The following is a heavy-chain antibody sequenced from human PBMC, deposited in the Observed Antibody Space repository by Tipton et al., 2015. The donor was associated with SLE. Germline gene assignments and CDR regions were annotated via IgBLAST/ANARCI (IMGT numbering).Heavy chain of an antibody. CDR2: LNSDGTST. D-gene: IGHD4/OR15-4a*01. Sequence: SGAASGFTFSSYWMHWVRQAPGKGLVWVSRLNSDGTSTSYADSVKGRFTISRDNAKNTLYLQMNSLRAEDTAVYFCVRGDYGGDVFDYWGQGTLVTVSS. J-gene: IGHJ4*02. CDR3: VRGDYGGDVFDY. CDR1: GFTFSSYW. V-gene: IGHV3-74*01.